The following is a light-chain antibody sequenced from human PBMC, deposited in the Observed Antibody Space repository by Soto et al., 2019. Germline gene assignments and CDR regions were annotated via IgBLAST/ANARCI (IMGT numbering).Light chain of an antibody. Sequence: DIQMTQSPSSLSASVGDRVTITCRTSQDINNYLAWYQQKPGKVPRLLIYSASTLQSGVPSRFSGSGSVTDFTLTISSLQHEYGATYYGQKYNSAPRTVVQGTKVEIK. V-gene: IGKV1-27*01. CDR2: SAS. J-gene: IGKJ1*01. CDR3: QKYNSAPRT. CDR1: QDINNY.